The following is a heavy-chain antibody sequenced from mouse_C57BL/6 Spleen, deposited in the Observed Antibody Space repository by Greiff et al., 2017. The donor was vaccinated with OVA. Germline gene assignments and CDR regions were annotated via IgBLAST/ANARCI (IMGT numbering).Heavy chain of an antibody. CDR3: ARDGNYGSSHWYFDV. Sequence: EVQLQESGPGLVKPSQSLSLTCSVTGYSITSGYYWNWIRQFPGNKLEWMGYISYDGSNNYNPSLKNRISITRDTSKNQFFLKLNSVTTEDTATYYCARDGNYGSSHWYFDVWGTGTTVTVSS. V-gene: IGHV3-6*01. D-gene: IGHD1-1*01. CDR2: ISYDGSN. J-gene: IGHJ1*03. CDR1: GYSITSGYY.